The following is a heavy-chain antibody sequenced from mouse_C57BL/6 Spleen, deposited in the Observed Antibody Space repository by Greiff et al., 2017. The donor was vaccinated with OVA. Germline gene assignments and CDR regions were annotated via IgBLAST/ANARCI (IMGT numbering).Heavy chain of an antibody. CDR1: GYTFTSYW. CDR2: IDPSDSCT. CDR3: ASTAQGYDLDY. Sequence: QVQLQQPGAELVKPGASVKLSCKASGYTFTSYWMQWVKQRPGQGLEWIGEIDPSDSCTNYNQKFKGKAPLTVDTSTSTAYMQLSSLTAEDAAVYYCASTAQGYDLDYWGQGTTLTVSS. V-gene: IGHV1-50*01. D-gene: IGHD3-2*02. J-gene: IGHJ2*01.